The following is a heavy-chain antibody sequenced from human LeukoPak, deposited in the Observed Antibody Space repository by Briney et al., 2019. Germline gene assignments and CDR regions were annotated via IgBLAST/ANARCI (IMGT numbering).Heavy chain of an antibody. Sequence: PSQTLSLTCTVSGGSISSGDYYWSWIRQPPGKGLEWIGYIYYSGSTYYNPSLKSRVTISVDTSKNQFSLKLSSVTAADMAVYYCARAVTVTGYSLDYWGQGTLVTVSS. D-gene: IGHD3-9*01. V-gene: IGHV4-30-4*01. J-gene: IGHJ4*02. CDR1: GGSISSGDYY. CDR2: IYYSGST. CDR3: ARAVTVTGYSLDY.